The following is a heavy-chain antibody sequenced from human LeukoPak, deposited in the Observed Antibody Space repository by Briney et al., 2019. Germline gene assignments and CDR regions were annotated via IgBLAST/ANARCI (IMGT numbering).Heavy chain of an antibody. Sequence: SAKVSCTASGGTFTTYAINRVRQDPGQGLEWMGAIVPIFDKSNYAQKFQGRLTITADKSTSTVYMELSSLRSEDTAVYCARDSEHFGEGDMDVWGKGTTVIVSS. D-gene: IGHD3-10*01. CDR3: ARDSEHFGEGDMDV. CDR2: IVPIFDKS. J-gene: IGHJ6*03. CDR1: GGTFTTYA. V-gene: IGHV1-69*06.